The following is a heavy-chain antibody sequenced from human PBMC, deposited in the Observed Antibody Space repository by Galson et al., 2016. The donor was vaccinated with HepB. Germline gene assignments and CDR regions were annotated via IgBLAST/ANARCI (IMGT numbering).Heavy chain of an antibody. D-gene: IGHD3-16*01. V-gene: IGHV3-7*01. CDR1: GFTFRNCR. CDR3: ASLYWGMDV. CDR2: INEDGDVK. Sequence: SLRLSCAASGFTFRNCRMNWVRQAPGKGLEWVARINEDGDVKYHADSVKGRFTISRDNAENSLHLQMDGLRAEDTAVYYCASLYWGMDVWGKGTSVTVSS. J-gene: IGHJ6*03.